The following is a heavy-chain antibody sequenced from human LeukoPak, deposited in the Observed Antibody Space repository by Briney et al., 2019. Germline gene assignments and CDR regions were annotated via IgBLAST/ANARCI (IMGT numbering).Heavy chain of an antibody. D-gene: IGHD3-10*01. V-gene: IGHV4-34*01. Sequence: SETLSVTCAVYGGSFSGYYWSWIRQPPGKGLEWIGEINQSGSTNYNPSLKSRITVSVATSKNQFSLKLSSVTAADTAVYYCARGGGFGELKPTTFDYSGQGTLLTASS. CDR1: GGSFSGYY. CDR3: ARGGGFGELKPTTFDY. J-gene: IGHJ4*02. CDR2: INQSGST.